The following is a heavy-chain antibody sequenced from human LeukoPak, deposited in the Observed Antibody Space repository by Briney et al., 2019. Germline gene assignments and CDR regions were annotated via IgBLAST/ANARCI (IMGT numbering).Heavy chain of an antibody. D-gene: IGHD2-2*01. CDR2: IYYSGST. CDR3: ATSEGLFTFDI. V-gene: IGHV4-30-4*08. J-gene: IGHJ3*02. CDR1: GGSISSGDYY. Sequence: SQTLSLTCTVSGGSISSGDYYWSWIRQPPGKGLEWIGYIYYSGSTYYNPSLKSRVTISVDTPKNQFSLKLSSVTAADTAVYYCATSEGLFTFDIWGQGTMVTVSS.